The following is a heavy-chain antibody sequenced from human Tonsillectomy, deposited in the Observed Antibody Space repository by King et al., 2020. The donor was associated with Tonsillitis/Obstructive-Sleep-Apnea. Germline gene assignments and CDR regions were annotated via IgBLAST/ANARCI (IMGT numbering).Heavy chain of an antibody. CDR3: ARKVGYCSGGSCYSLLDY. CDR1: GGSISSSSYY. Sequence: QLQESGPGLVKPSETLSLTCTVSGGSISSSSYYWGWIRQPPGKGLEWIGSIYYSGSTNYNPSLKSRVTISVDTSKNQFSLKLSSVTAADTAVYYCARKVGYCSGGSCYSLLDYWGQGTLVTVSS. CDR2: IYYSGST. D-gene: IGHD2-15*01. J-gene: IGHJ4*02. V-gene: IGHV4-39*01.